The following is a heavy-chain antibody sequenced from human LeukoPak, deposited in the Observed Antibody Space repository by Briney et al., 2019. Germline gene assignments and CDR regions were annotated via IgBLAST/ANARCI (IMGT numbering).Heavy chain of an antibody. CDR1: GFTFSSYW. J-gene: IGHJ4*02. D-gene: IGHD5-24*01. Sequence: GGSLRLSCAASGFTFSSYWMHWVRQAPGKGLVWVSRINSDGSSTSYADSVKGRFTISRDNSKNTLYLQMNSLRAEDTAVYYCAKDTTLRWLQPLYYFDYWGQGTLVTVSS. V-gene: IGHV3-74*01. CDR2: INSDGSST. CDR3: AKDTTLRWLQPLYYFDY.